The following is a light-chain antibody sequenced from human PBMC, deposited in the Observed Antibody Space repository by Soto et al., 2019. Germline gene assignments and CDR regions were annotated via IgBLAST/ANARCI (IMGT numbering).Light chain of an antibody. CDR2: GTS. V-gene: IGKV3-20*01. Sequence: EIVMTQSPATLSVSPGERATLSCRASQTVSNSYLAWYQQKPGQAPRLLIYGTSSRATGIPDRFSGSGSGTDFTLTINRLEPEDFVIYYCQQYGSSPWTFGQGTKVDIK. J-gene: IGKJ1*01. CDR1: QTVSNSY. CDR3: QQYGSSPWT.